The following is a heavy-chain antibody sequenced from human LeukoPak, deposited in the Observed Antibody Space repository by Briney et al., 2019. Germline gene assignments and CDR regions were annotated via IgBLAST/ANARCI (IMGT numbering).Heavy chain of an antibody. CDR1: GFTFSGSA. CDR3: TRLGIAAAVTGY. D-gene: IGHD6-13*01. CDR2: IRSKANSYAT. Sequence: GGSRLSCAASGFTFSGSAMHWVRQASGKGLEWVGRIRSKANSYATAYAASVKGRFTISRDDSKNTAYLQMNSLKTEDTAVYYCTRLGIAAAVTGYWGQGTLVTVSS. V-gene: IGHV3-73*01. J-gene: IGHJ4*02.